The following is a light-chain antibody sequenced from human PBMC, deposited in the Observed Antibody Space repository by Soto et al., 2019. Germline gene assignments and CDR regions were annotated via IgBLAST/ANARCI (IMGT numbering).Light chain of an antibody. CDR2: DDS. Sequence: SSELTQPPSVSVAPGQTARITCGGDNIGTKSVHWNQQKPRQAPVLVVYDDSDRPSGIPERFSGSNSGNTATLTISRVEAGDEAAYYCQVWDGSSDQVIFGGGTKLTVL. CDR1: NIGTKS. J-gene: IGLJ2*01. CDR3: QVWDGSSDQVI. V-gene: IGLV3-21*02.